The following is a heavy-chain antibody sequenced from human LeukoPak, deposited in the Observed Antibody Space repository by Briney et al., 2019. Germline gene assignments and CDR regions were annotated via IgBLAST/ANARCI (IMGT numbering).Heavy chain of an antibody. CDR2: IHSDVSSK. CDR1: GFSFSSYG. J-gene: IGHJ5*01. D-gene: IGHD3-10*01. CDR3: GYFGSGSSYTPDS. V-gene: IGHV3-30*02. Sequence: GESLRLSCAASGFSFSSYGMHWVRQAPGKGLEWVAYIHSDVSSKYYADSVKGRFTISRDNSKNTLNLQMNSLRTRDTAVYYCGYFGSGSSYTPDSWGQGTLVTVSS.